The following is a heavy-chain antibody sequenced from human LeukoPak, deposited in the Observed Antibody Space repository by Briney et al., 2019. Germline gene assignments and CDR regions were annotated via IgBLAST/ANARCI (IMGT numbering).Heavy chain of an antibody. V-gene: IGHV1-18*01. D-gene: IGHD3-10*01. Sequence: ASVKVSCKTSGYIFTSYGISWVRQAPGQGLEWMGWISGHNGNTNFAQKFQARVTMTIDTSSSTAHMDLGSLRSDDTAVYYCTRDHYGRGVFDYWGQGTQVTVSS. CDR3: TRDHYGRGVFDY. J-gene: IGHJ4*02. CDR2: ISGHNGNT. CDR1: GYIFTSYG.